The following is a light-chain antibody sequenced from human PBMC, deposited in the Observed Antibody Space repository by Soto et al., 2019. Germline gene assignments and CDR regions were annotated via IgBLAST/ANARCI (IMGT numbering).Light chain of an antibody. Sequence: QSALTQPASVSGSPGQSITISCTGTSKDVGNYNVVSWYQQHPGRAPKLLIYEVIKRPSGVSNRFSGSKSGNTASLTISRLQADDEADYYCCSYAGTRTLVFGGGTKLTVL. CDR2: EVI. CDR1: SKDVGNYNV. V-gene: IGLV2-23*02. CDR3: CSYAGTRTLV. J-gene: IGLJ2*01.